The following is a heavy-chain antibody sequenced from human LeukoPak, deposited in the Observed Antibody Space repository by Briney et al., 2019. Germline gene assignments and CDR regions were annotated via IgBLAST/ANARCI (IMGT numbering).Heavy chain of an antibody. D-gene: IGHD6-6*01. CDR1: GFTFSGYS. CDR2: FGTRSTSI. CDR3: AREGVAARRGYFDY. J-gene: IGHJ4*02. V-gene: IGHV3-21*01. Sequence: GGSLRLSCTASGFTFSGYSMNWIRQAPGKGLEWVSSFGTRSTSIYHAGSVKGRFAISRDNAKNSLYLQMNSLRAEDTALYYCAREGVAARRGYFDYWGQGTLVTVSS.